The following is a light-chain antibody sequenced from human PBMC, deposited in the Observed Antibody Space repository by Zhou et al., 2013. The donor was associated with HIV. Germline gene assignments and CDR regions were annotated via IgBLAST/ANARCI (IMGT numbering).Light chain of an antibody. CDR2: KAS. Sequence: DIQMTQSPSTLSASVGDRVTITCRASQSISNWLAWYQQKPGKAPKLLIYKASSLESGVPSRFSGSGSGTEFTLTISSLQPDDFATYYCQQYNNYWTFGQGTNGGNQT. CDR1: QSISNW. CDR3: QQYNNYWT. V-gene: IGKV1-5*03. J-gene: IGKJ1*01.